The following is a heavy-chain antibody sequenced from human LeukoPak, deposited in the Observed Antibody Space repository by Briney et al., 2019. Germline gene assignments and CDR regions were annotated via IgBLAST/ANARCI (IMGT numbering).Heavy chain of an antibody. CDR2: IYHSGST. Sequence: PSETLSLTCAVSGGSISSGGYSWSWIRQPPGKGLEWIGYIYHSGSTYYNPSLKSRVTISVDRSKNQFSLKLSSVTAADTAVYYCARRSYYYDSSGYYYVSPFDYWGQGTLVTVSS. D-gene: IGHD3-22*01. CDR1: GGSISSGGYS. J-gene: IGHJ4*02. CDR3: ARRSYYYDSSGYYYVSPFDY. V-gene: IGHV4-30-2*01.